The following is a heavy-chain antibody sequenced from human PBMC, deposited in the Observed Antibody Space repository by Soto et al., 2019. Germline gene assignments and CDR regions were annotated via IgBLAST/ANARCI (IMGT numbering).Heavy chain of an antibody. CDR1: GGSINSGGFY. D-gene: IGHD6-13*01. J-gene: IGHJ4*02. CDR2: IHYSGGA. V-gene: IGHV4-31*03. Sequence: SETLSLTCIVSGGSINSGGFYWSWIRQHPGEGLQWIGYIHYSGGAYYNPSLKGRLTISIDSSKTQFSLNLSSVTAADTAVYYCVRMGIAAAASVYWGQGPLVSVS. CDR3: VRMGIAAAASVY.